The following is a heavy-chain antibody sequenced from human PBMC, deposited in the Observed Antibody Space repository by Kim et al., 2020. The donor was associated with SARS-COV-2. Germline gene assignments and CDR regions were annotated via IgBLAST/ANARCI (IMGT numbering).Heavy chain of an antibody. D-gene: IGHD5-18*01. V-gene: IGHV3-13*04. CDR2: IGTAGDT. Sequence: GGSLRLSCAASGFTFSSNDMHWVRQAMGEGLEWVSGIGTAGDTFYPGSVKGRFTISRENAKNSLYLQMNSLRAGDTAVYYCARAEYSYGGYYFDYWGQGTLVTVSS. J-gene: IGHJ4*02. CDR3: ARAEYSYGGYYFDY. CDR1: GFTFSSND.